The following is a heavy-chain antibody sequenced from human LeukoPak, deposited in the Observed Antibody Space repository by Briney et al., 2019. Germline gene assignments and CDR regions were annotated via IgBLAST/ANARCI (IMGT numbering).Heavy chain of an antibody. J-gene: IGHJ4*02. D-gene: IGHD3-22*01. V-gene: IGHV3-74*01. CDR1: GFTFSSYW. CDR3: AENYYDSSGYFGY. CDR2: INSDGSST. Sequence: GGSLRLSCAASGFTFSSYWMHWVRQAPGKGLVWVSRINSDGSSTSYADPVKGRFTISRDNAKNTLHLQMSSLRAEDTAVYYCAENYYDSSGYFGYWGQGTVVTVSS.